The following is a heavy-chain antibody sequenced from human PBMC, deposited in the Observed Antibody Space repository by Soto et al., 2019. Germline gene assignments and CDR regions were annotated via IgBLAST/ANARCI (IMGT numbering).Heavy chain of an antibody. Sequence: EVQVLESGGGLVQPGGSLRLSCAASGFTFSTYAMSWVRQAPGKGLEWVSAISDNGGTTYYANSVMGRFTISRDNSKNTLLLQMDSLRAEDTAVYYCAKEPLGQGSGWHADYWGQGTLVTVA. CDR3: AKEPLGQGSGWHADY. CDR1: GFTFSTYA. CDR2: ISDNGGTT. V-gene: IGHV3-23*01. J-gene: IGHJ4*02. D-gene: IGHD6-19*01.